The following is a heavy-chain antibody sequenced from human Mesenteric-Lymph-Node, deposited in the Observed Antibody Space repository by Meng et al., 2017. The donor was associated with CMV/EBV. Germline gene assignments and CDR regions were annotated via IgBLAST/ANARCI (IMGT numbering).Heavy chain of an antibody. CDR2: IYYSGST. CDR3: ARDRIVVVPAATPLYYYYGMDV. D-gene: IGHD2-2*01. CDR1: GGSISSSSYY. Sequence: SETLSLTCTVSGGSISSSSYYWGWIRQPPGKGLEWIGSIYYSGSTYYNPSLKSRVTISVDTSKNQFSLKLSSVTAADTAVYYCARDRIVVVPAATPLYYYYGMDVWGQGTTVTV. V-gene: IGHV4-39*07. J-gene: IGHJ6*02.